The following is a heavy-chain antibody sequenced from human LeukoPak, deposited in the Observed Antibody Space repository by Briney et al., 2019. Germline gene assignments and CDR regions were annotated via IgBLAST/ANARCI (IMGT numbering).Heavy chain of an antibody. J-gene: IGHJ4*02. CDR1: GGSISTYY. V-gene: IGHV4-59*12. Sequence: SETLSLTCTVSGGSISTYYWNWIRQPPGKGLEWIGYIYYSGSTNYNPSLKSRVTISVDTSKNQFSLKLSSVTAADTAVYYCARVVPAAVVIDYWGQGTLVTVSS. CDR3: ARVVPAAVVIDY. D-gene: IGHD2-2*01. CDR2: IYYSGST.